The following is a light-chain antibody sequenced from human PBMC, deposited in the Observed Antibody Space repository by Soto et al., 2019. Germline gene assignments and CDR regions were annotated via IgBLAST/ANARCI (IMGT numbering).Light chain of an antibody. CDR3: QQYNDRPPIT. Sequence: EIVLTQSPATLSLSPGEIATLSCSASQSVSSYLAWYQQKPGQAPRLLIYDASNRATGIPARFSGSGSGTDFTLTISSLEPEDFAVYYCQQYNDRPPITFGQGTRLEIK. V-gene: IGKV3-11*01. CDR1: QSVSSY. J-gene: IGKJ5*01. CDR2: DAS.